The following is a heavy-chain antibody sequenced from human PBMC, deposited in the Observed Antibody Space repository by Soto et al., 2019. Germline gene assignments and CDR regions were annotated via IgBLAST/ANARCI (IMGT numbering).Heavy chain of an antibody. Sequence: EMQLSESGGGLVQPGGSLRLSCAASGFTFGSYAMSWVRQAPGKGLEWVSAISGGGSGTYYADSVKGWFTISRDNSKKTLFLQMNSLRVEDTAIYYCAKDPKSTVRFNWFDPWGQGTLVTVSS. D-gene: IGHD2-8*02. V-gene: IGHV3-23*01. J-gene: IGHJ5*02. CDR3: AKDPKSTVRFNWFDP. CDR1: GFTFGSYA. CDR2: ISGGGSGT.